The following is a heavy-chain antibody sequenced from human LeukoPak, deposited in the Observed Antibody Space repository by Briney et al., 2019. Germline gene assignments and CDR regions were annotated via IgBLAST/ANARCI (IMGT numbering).Heavy chain of an antibody. CDR2: IYPGDSDT. CDR1: GYSFTSYW. V-gene: IGHV5-51*01. CDR3: ARGQRGPYGSGSYYLIDY. D-gene: IGHD3-10*01. Sequence: GESLKISCKGSGYSFTSYWIGWVRQMPGKGLEWMGIIYPGDSDTRYSPSFQGQVTISADKSISTAYLQWSSLKASDTAMYYCARGQRGPYGSGSYYLIDYWGQGTLVTVSS. J-gene: IGHJ4*02.